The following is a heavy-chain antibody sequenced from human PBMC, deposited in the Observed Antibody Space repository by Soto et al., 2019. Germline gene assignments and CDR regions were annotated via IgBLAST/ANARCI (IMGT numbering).Heavy chain of an antibody. J-gene: IGHJ4*02. CDR3: ARDLAYIREF. CDR2: ISTAHSDV. CDR1: GYTFTSYG. V-gene: IGHV1-18*01. Sequence: QVQLVQSGDEVKKPGASVKVSCKTSGYTFTSYGISWVRQAPGQGLEWMGWISTAHSDVGYAQKLKGRVTMTTDTSTSTAYMDLRSLTSDDTAVYYCARDLAYIREFWGQGTLVTVSS. D-gene: IGHD3-10*01.